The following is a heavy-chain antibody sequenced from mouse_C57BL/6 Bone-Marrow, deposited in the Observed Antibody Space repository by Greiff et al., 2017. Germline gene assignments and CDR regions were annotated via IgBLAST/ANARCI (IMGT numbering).Heavy chain of an antibody. D-gene: IGHD1-1*01. J-gene: IGHJ3*01. CDR1: GYTFTDYY. CDR3: ARVIRDYYGSRSWFAY. CDR2: INPYNGGT. V-gene: IGHV1-19*01. Sequence: EVKLQQSGPVLVKPGASVKMSCKASGYTFTDYYMNWVKQSHGKSLEWIGVINPYNGGTSYNQKFKGKATLTVDKSSSPAYMELNSLTAEDSAVYYCARVIRDYYGSRSWFAYWGQGTLVTVSA.